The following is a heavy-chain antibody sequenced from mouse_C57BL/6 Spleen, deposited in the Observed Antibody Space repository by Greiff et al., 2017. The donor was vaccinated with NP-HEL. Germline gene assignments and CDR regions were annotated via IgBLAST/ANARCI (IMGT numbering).Heavy chain of an antibody. CDR1: GYSITSGYY. CDR3: ARDGSRYYYAMDY. V-gene: IGHV3-6*01. D-gene: IGHD1-1*01. Sequence: ESGPGLVKPSQSLSLPCSVTGYSITSGYYWNWIRQFPGNKLEWMGYISYDGSNNYNPSLKNRISITRDTSKNQFFLKLNSVTTEDTATYYCARDGSRYYYAMDYWGQGTSVTVSS. J-gene: IGHJ4*01. CDR2: ISYDGSN.